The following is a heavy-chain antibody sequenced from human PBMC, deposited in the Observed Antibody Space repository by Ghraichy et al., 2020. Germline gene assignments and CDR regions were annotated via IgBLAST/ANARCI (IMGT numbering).Heavy chain of an antibody. Sequence: GGSLRLSCTASGFTFGDYAMSWFRQAPGKGLEWVGFIRSKAYGGTTEYAASVKGRFTISRDDSKSIAYLQMNSLKTEDTAVYYCTRDYRAPSGDGWLPSPPDYWGQGTLVTVSS. D-gene: IGHD3-22*01. V-gene: IGHV3-49*03. J-gene: IGHJ4*02. CDR2: IRSKAYGGTT. CDR1: GFTFGDYA. CDR3: TRDYRAPSGDGWLPSPPDY.